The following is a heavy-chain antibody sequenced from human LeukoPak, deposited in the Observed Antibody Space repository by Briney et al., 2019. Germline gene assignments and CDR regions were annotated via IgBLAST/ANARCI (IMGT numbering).Heavy chain of an antibody. V-gene: IGHV4-59*12. J-gene: IGHJ4*02. CDR3: ARAGPRREGYNFDY. CDR2: IYDGGST. CDR1: GGSISTYS. Sequence: SETLSLTCTVSGGSISTYSWSWIRKPPGKGLEWIGLIYDGGSTYYNPSLKSRVSMSLDMSKNHVSLKLNSVASPDTAVYYCARAGPRREGYNFDYWGQGTLDTVSS. D-gene: IGHD5-24*01.